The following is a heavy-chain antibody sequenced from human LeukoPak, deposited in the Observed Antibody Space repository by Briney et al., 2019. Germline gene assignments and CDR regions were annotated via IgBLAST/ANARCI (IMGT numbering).Heavy chain of an antibody. Sequence: GESLKISCKGSGYSFTNYWIGWVRQMPRKGLEWMGIIYPGDSDTRYSPSFQGQVTISADKSISTAYLQWSSLKASDTAMYYCARPSYSSSRYYYYGMDVWGQGTTVTVSS. CDR3: ARPSYSSSRYYYYGMDV. CDR1: GYSFTNYW. V-gene: IGHV5-51*01. D-gene: IGHD6-6*01. J-gene: IGHJ6*02. CDR2: IYPGDSDT.